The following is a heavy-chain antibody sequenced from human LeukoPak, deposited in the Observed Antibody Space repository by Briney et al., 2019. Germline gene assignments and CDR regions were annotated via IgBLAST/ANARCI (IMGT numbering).Heavy chain of an antibody. J-gene: IGHJ4*02. CDR3: ARHFTTGSIDH. CDR1: GFTFSSSW. Sequence: GGSLRLSCAASGFTFSSSWMSWVRQAPGKGLEWVANIKQDGSEKYYVDSVKGRFTISRDNSKNTLYLQMNSLRADDTAVYYCARHFTTGSIDHWGQGNLVTVSS. CDR2: IKQDGSEK. D-gene: IGHD3-9*01. V-gene: IGHV3-7*02.